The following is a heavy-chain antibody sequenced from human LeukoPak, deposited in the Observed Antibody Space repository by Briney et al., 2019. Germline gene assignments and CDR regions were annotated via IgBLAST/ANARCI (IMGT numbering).Heavy chain of an antibody. J-gene: IGHJ4*02. Sequence: ASVKVSCKASGYTFTRYDINWVRQATGQGLEWMGWMNPKSGNTGHAQKFQGRVTITRDTSISTVYMELSSLRSEDTAVSFCARVDGSPDYWGQGTLVTVSS. CDR2: MNPKSGNT. CDR3: ARVDGSPDY. V-gene: IGHV1-8*03. CDR1: GYTFTRYD. D-gene: IGHD2-15*01.